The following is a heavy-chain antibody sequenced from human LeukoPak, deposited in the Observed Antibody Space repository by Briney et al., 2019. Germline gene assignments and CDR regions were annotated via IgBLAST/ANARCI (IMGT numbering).Heavy chain of an antibody. J-gene: IGHJ6*04. V-gene: IGHV1-3*01. CDR3: ARGGRYCSSTSCYYYYGMDV. D-gene: IGHD2-2*01. CDR1: GYTFTSYA. Sequence: ASVKVSCKASGYTFTSYAMHWVRQAPGQRLEWMGWINAGNGNTKYSQKFQGRVTITRDTSASTAYMELSSLRSEDTAVYYCARGGRYCSSTSCYYYYGMDVWGKGPTVTVSS. CDR2: INAGNGNT.